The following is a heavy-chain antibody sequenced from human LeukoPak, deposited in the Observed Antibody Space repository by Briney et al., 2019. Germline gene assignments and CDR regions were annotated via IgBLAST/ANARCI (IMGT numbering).Heavy chain of an antibody. CDR3: ARGAYDSSGYYDY. D-gene: IGHD3-22*01. V-gene: IGHV3-7*02. Sequence: GSLRLSCAASGFTFSTHWMTWVRQAPGRRLEWVANIKQDGSAKYYVDSVKGRFTISRDNAKRSLFLQMNSLRAEDTAVYYCARGAYDSSGYYDYWGQGTLVTVSS. J-gene: IGHJ4*02. CDR1: GFTFSTHW. CDR2: IKQDGSAK.